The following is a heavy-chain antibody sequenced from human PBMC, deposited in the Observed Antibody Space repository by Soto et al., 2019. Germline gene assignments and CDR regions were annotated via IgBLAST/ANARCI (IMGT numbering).Heavy chain of an antibody. CDR1: GYTFTSYD. D-gene: IGHD3-3*01. V-gene: IGHV1-8*01. Sequence: GASVKVSCKASGYTFTSYDINWVRQVTGQGLEWMGWMNPNSGNTGYAQKFQGRVTMTRNTSISTAYMELSSLRAEDTAVYYCAKDVLRFLEWLAFYGMDVWGQGTTVTVSS. CDR3: AKDVLRFLEWLAFYGMDV. J-gene: IGHJ6*02. CDR2: MNPNSGNT.